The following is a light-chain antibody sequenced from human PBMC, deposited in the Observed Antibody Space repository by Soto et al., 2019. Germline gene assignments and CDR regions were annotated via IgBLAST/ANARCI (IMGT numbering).Light chain of an antibody. CDR3: ATWYTRLSAVV. J-gene: IGLJ2*01. CDR2: DNS. CDR1: YSNVGNNF. V-gene: IGLV1-51*01. Sequence: QSVLTQPPSMSAAPGQKVTISCSGSYSNVGNNFVSWYQQFPGTAPKLLIFDNSQRPSGIPDRFFGSKSGSSATLGITGPQTGDEAVYYCATWYTRLSAVVFGGGTKLTVL.